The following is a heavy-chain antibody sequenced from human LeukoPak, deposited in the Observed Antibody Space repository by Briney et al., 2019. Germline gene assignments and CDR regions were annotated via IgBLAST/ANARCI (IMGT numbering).Heavy chain of an antibody. CDR2: IYYSGST. D-gene: IGHD6-13*01. CDR3: ASAVSSSWTDAFDY. V-gene: IGHV4-39*07. CDR1: GGSISSSSYY. J-gene: IGHJ4*02. Sequence: PSETLSLTCTVSGGSISSSSYYWGWIRQPPGKGLEWIGSIYYSGSTYYNPSLKSRVTISVDTSKNQFSLKLSSVTAADTAVYYCASAVSSSWTDAFDYWGQGTLVTVSS.